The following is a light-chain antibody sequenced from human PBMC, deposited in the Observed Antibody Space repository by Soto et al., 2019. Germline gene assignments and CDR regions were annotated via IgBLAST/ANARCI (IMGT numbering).Light chain of an antibody. CDR3: QQRSIGFT. J-gene: IGKJ3*01. V-gene: IGKV3-11*01. CDR1: QSVGTY. Sequence: EIVLTQSPATLSLSPGERATLSCRASQSVGTYLAWYQQKRGQSTRLLLYGASKRAPGIPARFSSSGAGTDFTLTINSLEPEDVEVYHGQQRSIGFTFGPGTKVEVK. CDR2: GAS.